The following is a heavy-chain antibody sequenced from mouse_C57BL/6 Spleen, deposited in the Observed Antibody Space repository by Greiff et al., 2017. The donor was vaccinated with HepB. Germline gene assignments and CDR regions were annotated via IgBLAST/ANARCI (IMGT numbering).Heavy chain of an antibody. CDR1: GYAFSSSW. CDR2: IYPGDGDT. D-gene: IGHD2-1*01. J-gene: IGHJ2*01. CDR3: ARNLYGNYTY. V-gene: IGHV1-82*01. Sequence: VQLQQSGPELVKPGASVKISCKASGYAFSSSWMNWVKQRPGKGLEWIGRIYPGDGDTNYNGKFKGKATLTADKSSSTAYMQLSSLTSEDSAVYFCARNLYGNYTYWGQGTTLTVSS.